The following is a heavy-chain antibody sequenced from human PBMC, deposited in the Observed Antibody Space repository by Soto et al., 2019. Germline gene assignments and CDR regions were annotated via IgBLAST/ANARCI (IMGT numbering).Heavy chain of an antibody. Sequence: QVQLVESGGGVVQPGRSLRLSCAASGFTFSSYGMHWVRQAPGKGLEWVAVISYDGSNKYYADSVKGRFTISRDNSKNTLYLQMNSLRAEDTAVYYCANGDTGSGPKPSPHWGQGTLVTVSS. CDR3: ANGDTGSGPKPSPH. CDR2: ISYDGSNK. D-gene: IGHD5-18*01. V-gene: IGHV3-30*18. J-gene: IGHJ4*02. CDR1: GFTFSSYG.